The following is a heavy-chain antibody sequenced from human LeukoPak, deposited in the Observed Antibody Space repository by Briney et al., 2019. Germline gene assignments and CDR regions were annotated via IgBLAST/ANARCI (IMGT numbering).Heavy chain of an antibody. Sequence: EASVKVSCKASGYTFTSYGISWVRQAPGQGLEWMGWISAYNGNTNYAHKLQGRVTMTTDTSTSTAYMELRSLRSDDTAVYYCARAHGYDSSGYSEAYFDYWGQGTLVTVSS. CDR2: ISAYNGNT. J-gene: IGHJ4*02. CDR1: GYTFTSYG. D-gene: IGHD3-22*01. CDR3: ARAHGYDSSGYSEAYFDY. V-gene: IGHV1-18*01.